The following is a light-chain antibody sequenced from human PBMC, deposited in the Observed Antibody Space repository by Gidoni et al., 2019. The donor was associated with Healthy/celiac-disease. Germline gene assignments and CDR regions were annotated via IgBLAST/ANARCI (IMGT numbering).Light chain of an antibody. CDR1: TVGDNY. CDR3: QAWDSSTGTV. Sequence: SYELPQQSSVSVSPGQKASITCSGDTVGDNYVSWYQQKPGQSPVLVIYEDTKRPSGIPGRFAGSNAGNTATLTIRVTQAMDDADYYCQAWDSSTGTVFGGGTNLTVL. J-gene: IGLJ2*01. V-gene: IGLV3-1*01. CDR2: EDT.